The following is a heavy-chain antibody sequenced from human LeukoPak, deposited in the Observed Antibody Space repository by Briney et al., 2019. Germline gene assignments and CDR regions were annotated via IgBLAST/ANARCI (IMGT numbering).Heavy chain of an antibody. V-gene: IGHV1-69*13. J-gene: IGHJ3*02. D-gene: IGHD3-22*01. CDR1: GGTFSSYA. CDR2: IIPIFGTA. CDR3: AGAYYYDSSESPLIAFDI. Sequence: SVTVSCTASGGTFSSYAISWVRQAPGQGLEWMGGIIPIFGTANYAQKFQGRVTITADESTSTAYMELSSPRSEDTAVYYCAGAYYYDSSESPLIAFDIWGQGTMVTVSS.